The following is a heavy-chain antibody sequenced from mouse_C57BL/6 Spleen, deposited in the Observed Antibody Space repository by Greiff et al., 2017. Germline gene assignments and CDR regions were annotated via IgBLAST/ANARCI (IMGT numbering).Heavy chain of an antibody. CDR1: GYTFTGYW. D-gene: IGHD2-5*01. Sequence: VQLQESGAELMKPGASVKLSCKATGYTFTGYWIEWVKQRPGHGLEWIGEILPGSGSINYNEKFKGKVTFTADTTTNTAYMQLSSLTTEDSAISYGASYYSKGGYFDDGGQGTTLTVAS. CDR3: ASYYSKGGYFDD. V-gene: IGHV1-9*01. CDR2: ILPGSGSI. J-gene: IGHJ2*01.